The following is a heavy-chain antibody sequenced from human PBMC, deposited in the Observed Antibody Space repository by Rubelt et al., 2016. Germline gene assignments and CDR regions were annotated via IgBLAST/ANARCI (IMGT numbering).Heavy chain of an antibody. V-gene: IGHV4-39*07. CDR2: FYYSGST. J-gene: IGHJ6*02. Sequence: QLQLQESGPGLVKPSETLSLTCTVSGGSISSGSHYWGWIRQPPGKGLEWIGSFYYSGSTYYNPSLKSRVTITVDTAKNQFSLKPSSVTAADTAVYYCARGGKQQLGPYYYVMDVWGQGTTVTVSS. CDR3: ARGGKQQLGPYYYVMDV. D-gene: IGHD6-13*01. CDR1: GGSISSGSHY.